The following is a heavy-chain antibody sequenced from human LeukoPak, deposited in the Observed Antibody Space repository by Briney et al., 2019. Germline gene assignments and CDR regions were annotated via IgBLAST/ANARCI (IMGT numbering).Heavy chain of an antibody. CDR1: GFSLSSYG. D-gene: IGHD3-16*01. CDR3: AKDRTREGFGPYYFDY. V-gene: IGHV3-23*01. J-gene: IGHJ4*02. Sequence: GGSLRLSCAASGFSLSSYGMTWVRQAPGKGLEWVSSISFSGGDTYYADSVKGRFTMSRDNSKNTLNLQMNTLGAEDTAVYYCAKDRTREGFGPYYFDYWGQGTPVIVSS. CDR2: ISFSGGDT.